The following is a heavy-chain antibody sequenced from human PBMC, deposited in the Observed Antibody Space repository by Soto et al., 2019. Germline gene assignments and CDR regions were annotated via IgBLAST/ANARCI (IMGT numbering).Heavy chain of an antibody. CDR3: VRVVDTAGYDYYGMDV. J-gene: IGHJ6*02. CDR1: GFTFGDYA. V-gene: IGHV3-49*03. D-gene: IGHD5-18*01. Sequence: GGSLRLSCTASGFTFGDYAMSWFRQAPGKGLEWVGFIRSKAYGGTTEYAASVKGRFTISRDDSKSIAYLQMNSLKTEDTAVYYCVRVVDTAGYDYYGMDVWGQGTTVTVSS. CDR2: IRSKAYGGTT.